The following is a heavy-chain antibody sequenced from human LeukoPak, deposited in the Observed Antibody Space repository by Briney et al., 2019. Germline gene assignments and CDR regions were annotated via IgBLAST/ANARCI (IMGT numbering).Heavy chain of an antibody. CDR3: ARARGAHGAVAGT. Sequence: ASVKVSCKASGYTFTGYYMHWVQQAPGQGLEWMGWINPNSGGTNYAQKFQGRVTMTRDTSISTAYMELSRLRSDDTAVYYCARARGAHGAVAGTWGQGTLVTVSS. CDR1: GYTFTGYY. V-gene: IGHV1-2*02. J-gene: IGHJ4*02. D-gene: IGHD6-19*01. CDR2: INPNSGGT.